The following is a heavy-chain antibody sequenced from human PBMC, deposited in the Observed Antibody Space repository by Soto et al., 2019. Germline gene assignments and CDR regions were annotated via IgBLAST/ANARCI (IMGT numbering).Heavy chain of an antibody. CDR3: VARDYSDYPRN. CDR1: GGSITSYH. D-gene: IGHD4-17*01. J-gene: IGHJ4*02. V-gene: IGHV4-59*12. Sequence: SDILSLTCIVSGGSITSYHWSWIRQFPGKGLEWIAYTSYTGNTNYNPSLQSRVTISVDTTTHHFPLKLSSVTAAKPALYYCVARDYSDYPRNWGQGTLITVSS. CDR2: TSYTGNT.